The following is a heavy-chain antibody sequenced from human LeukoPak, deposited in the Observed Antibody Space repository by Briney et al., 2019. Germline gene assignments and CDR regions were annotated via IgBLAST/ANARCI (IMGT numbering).Heavy chain of an antibody. J-gene: IGHJ6*02. D-gene: IGHD4-11*01. V-gene: IGHV3-48*01. Sequence: GGSLRLSCAASGFTFSSYSMNWVRQAPGKGLEWVSYISSSSSTIYYADSVKGRFTISRDNSKNTLYLQMNSLRAEDTAVYYCARDTTTVTTYYGMDVWGQGTTVTVSS. CDR1: GFTFSSYS. CDR2: ISSSSSTI. CDR3: ARDTTTVTTYYGMDV.